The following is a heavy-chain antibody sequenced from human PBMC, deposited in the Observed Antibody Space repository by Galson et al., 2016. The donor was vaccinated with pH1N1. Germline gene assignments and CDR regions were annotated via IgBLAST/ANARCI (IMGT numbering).Heavy chain of an antibody. J-gene: IGHJ1*01. CDR3: AREYGSGWLQN. Sequence: SVKVSCKASGYTFTTYGISWVRQAPGQGLEWMGWTSAHSGNTKYAQKFQGRVTMTTDTSTNTGYMELRSLRSDDTAVYYCAREYGSGWLQNWGQGTLVTVSS. D-gene: IGHD6-19*01. CDR1: GYTFTTYG. CDR2: TSAHSGNT. V-gene: IGHV1-18*01.